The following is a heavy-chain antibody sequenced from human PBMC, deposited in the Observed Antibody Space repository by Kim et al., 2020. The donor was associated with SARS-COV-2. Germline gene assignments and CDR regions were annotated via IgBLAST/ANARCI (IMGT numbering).Heavy chain of an antibody. V-gene: IGHV3-30*04. CDR3: ARDGRAYYDFWSGNFYGMDV. J-gene: IGHJ6*02. D-gene: IGHD3-3*01. CDR2: ISFDGRNE. Sequence: GGSLRLSCAASGFTFSNYAMYWVRQAPGTGLEWVADISFDGRNEDYADSVKGRFTISSDNSKNILFLQMKNLRTEDTALYYCARDGRAYYDFWSGNFYGMDVWGQGTTVTVSS. CDR1: GFTFSNYA.